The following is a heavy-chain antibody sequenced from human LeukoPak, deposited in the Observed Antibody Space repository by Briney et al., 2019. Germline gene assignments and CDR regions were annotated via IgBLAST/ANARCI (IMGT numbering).Heavy chain of an antibody. J-gene: IGHJ4*02. D-gene: IGHD1-26*01. Sequence: ASVKVSCKASGYTFTGYDINWVRQATGQGLEWMGWMNPNSGNTGYAQKFQGRVTMTRNTSISTAYMELSSLRSEDTAVYYCARGFSGSSHFDYWGQGTLVTVSS. CDR2: MNPNSGNT. V-gene: IGHV1-8*01. CDR1: GYTFTGYD. CDR3: ARGFSGSSHFDY.